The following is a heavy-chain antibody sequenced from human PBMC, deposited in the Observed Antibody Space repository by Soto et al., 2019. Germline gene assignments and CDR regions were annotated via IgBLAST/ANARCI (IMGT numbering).Heavy chain of an antibody. V-gene: IGHV1-69*13. CDR1: GGTFSSYA. CDR3: ARSDILTGYYVYYYGMDV. J-gene: IGHJ6*02. D-gene: IGHD3-9*01. Sequence: SVKVSCNASGGTFSSYAISWVRQAPGQGLEWMGGIIPIFGTANYAQKFQGRVTITADESTSTAYMELSSLRSEDTAVYYCARSDILTGYYVYYYGMDVWGQGTTVTVSS. CDR2: IIPIFGTA.